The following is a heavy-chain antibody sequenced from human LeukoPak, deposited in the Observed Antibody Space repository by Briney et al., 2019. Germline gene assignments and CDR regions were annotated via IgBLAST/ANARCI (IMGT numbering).Heavy chain of an antibody. CDR3: AKMEGSYGDYNYFDY. J-gene: IGHJ4*02. CDR2: ISGSGGST. CDR1: GFTFSSYA. V-gene: IGHV3-23*01. D-gene: IGHD4-17*01. Sequence: AGGSLRLSCAAPGFTFSSYAMSWVRQAPGKGLEWVSAISGSGGSTYYADSVKGRFTISRDNSKNTLYLQMNSLRAEDTAVYYCAKMEGSYGDYNYFDYWGQGTLVTVSS.